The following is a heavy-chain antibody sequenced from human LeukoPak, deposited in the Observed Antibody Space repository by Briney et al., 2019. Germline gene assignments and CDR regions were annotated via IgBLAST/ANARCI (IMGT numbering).Heavy chain of an antibody. J-gene: IGHJ4*02. Sequence: PGGSLRLSCAASGFTFSSYNMNWVRQAPGRGLEWVSSISSSSSYIYYADSVKGRFTISRGNAKNSLYLQMNSLRAEDTAVYYCAKWRRGGWSLDYWGQGTLVTVSS. CDR1: GFTFSSYN. CDR3: AKWRRGGWSLDY. CDR2: ISSSSSYI. D-gene: IGHD6-19*01. V-gene: IGHV3-21*04.